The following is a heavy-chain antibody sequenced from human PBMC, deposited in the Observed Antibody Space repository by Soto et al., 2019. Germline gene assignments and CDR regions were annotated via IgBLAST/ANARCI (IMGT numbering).Heavy chain of an antibody. CDR3: ARGAKMALDI. V-gene: IGHV4-59*01. Sequence: QVQLQDSDLGLVKPSETLSLTCTGSGGSTSGAYWNLNWIRQPPGKGLEWIAYIFDSGSTSYNPSLKSRATISIATAKNQFSLRLSSVTAADTAVYYCARGAKMALDIWGQGTMDPVSS. CDR2: IFDSGST. CDR1: GGSTSGAY. J-gene: IGHJ3*02.